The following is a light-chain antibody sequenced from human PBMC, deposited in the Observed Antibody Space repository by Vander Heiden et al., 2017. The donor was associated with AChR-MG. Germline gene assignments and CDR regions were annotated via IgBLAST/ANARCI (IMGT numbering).Light chain of an antibody. V-gene: IGKV3-15*01. J-gene: IGKJ4*01. CDR3: QQYHNWPPLT. Sequence: EIVMTQYPDTLSVSLGETATLSCRASQTIDSNLAWYQLKPGQAPRLLIYDESTRASGISARFSGSGSGTAFTLTINSLQSEDFAIDYCQQYHNWPPLTFGGGTKVQIK. CDR1: QTIDSN. CDR2: DES.